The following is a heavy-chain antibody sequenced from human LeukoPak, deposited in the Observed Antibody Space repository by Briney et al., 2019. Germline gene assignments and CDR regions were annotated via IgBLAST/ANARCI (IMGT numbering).Heavy chain of an antibody. CDR2: INPNSGGT. CDR1: GYTFTGYY. CDR3: ARGYSSRMNWFDP. Sequence: ASVKVSCKASGYTFTGYYMHWVRQAPGQGLEWMGWINPNSGGTNYAQKFQGRVTMTRDTSISTAYMELSRLRSDDTAVYYCARGYSSRMNWFDPWGQGTLVTVSS. V-gene: IGHV1-2*02. J-gene: IGHJ5*02. D-gene: IGHD6-13*01.